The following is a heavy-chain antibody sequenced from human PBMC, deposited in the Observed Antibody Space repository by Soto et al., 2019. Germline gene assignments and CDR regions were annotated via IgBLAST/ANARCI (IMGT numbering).Heavy chain of an antibody. CDR1: GFSLSTSGVG. J-gene: IGHJ3*02. CDR2: IYWSGDE. CDR3: ARGLATLPVFAFDI. Sequence: QGTLKESGPTLVKPTQTLTLTCSFSGFSLSTSGVGVGWIRQSPGNALEWLALIYWSGDEHYRPSLKSRLSIIKDTTKSHVVLIMTDMDPVDTATYYCARGLATLPVFAFDIWGQGTMVTVSS. V-gene: IGHV2-5*01. D-gene: IGHD6-6*01.